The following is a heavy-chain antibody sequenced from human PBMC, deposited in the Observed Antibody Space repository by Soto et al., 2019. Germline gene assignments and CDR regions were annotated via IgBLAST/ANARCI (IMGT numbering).Heavy chain of an antibody. Sequence: SETLSLTCAVYGGSFSGYYWSWIRQPPGKGLEWIGEINHSGSTNYNPSLKSRVTISVDTSKNQFSLKLSSVTAADTAVYYCARRDYLRLYYFDYWGQGTLVTVS. CDR2: INHSGST. CDR3: ARRDYLRLYYFDY. J-gene: IGHJ4*02. V-gene: IGHV4-34*01. CDR1: GGSFSGYY. D-gene: IGHD4-17*01.